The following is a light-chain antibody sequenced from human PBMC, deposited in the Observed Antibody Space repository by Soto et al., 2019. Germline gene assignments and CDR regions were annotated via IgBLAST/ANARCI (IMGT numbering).Light chain of an antibody. CDR1: QTISSW. Sequence: DIQMTQSPSTLSGSVGDRVTITCRASQTISSWLAWYQQKAGKAPKLLIYDASTLQSGVPSRFSGSGSGTEFTLTISSLQPDDFATYYCQQRNSYPQTFGQGTKVELK. J-gene: IGKJ1*01. CDR3: QQRNSYPQT. CDR2: DAS. V-gene: IGKV1-5*01.